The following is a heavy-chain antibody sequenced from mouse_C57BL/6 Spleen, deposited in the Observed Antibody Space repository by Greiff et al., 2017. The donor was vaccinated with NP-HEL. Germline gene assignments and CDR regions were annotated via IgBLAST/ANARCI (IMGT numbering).Heavy chain of an antibody. CDR2: IDPANGNT. Sequence: VQLQQSVAELVRPGASVKLSCTASGFNIKNTYMHWVKQRPEQGLEWIGRIDPANGNTKYAPKFQGKATITADKSSSTAYMQLSSLTSEDSAVYFCARTTVVEENAMDYWGQGTSVTVSS. CDR1: GFNIKNTY. CDR3: ARTTVVEENAMDY. D-gene: IGHD1-1*01. V-gene: IGHV14-3*01. J-gene: IGHJ4*01.